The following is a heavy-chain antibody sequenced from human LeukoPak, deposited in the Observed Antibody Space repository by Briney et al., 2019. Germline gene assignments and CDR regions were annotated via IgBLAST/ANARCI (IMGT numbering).Heavy chain of an antibody. CDR2: IEGDGNRI. J-gene: IGHJ4*02. Sequence: PGGSLRLSCAASGFTLSAYWMHWVRQAPGKGLMWVSRIEGDGNRITYADSVKARFSISRDNARNTVYLQMNSLRAEDTAVYYCVRDFRSADYWGQGTLVTVSS. CDR3: VRDFRSADY. V-gene: IGHV3-74*01. CDR1: GFTLSAYW.